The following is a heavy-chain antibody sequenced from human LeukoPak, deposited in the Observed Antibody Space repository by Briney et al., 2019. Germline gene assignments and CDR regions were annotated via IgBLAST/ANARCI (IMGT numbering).Heavy chain of an antibody. Sequence: GSLRLSWAXAGFTFXSYAMSWVRQAPGKGLEWVSAISGSGGSTYYADSVKGRFTISRDNSKNTLDLQMNSLRAEDTAVYYCAKSSKAWDYWGQGTLVTVSS. CDR3: AKSSKAWDY. CDR2: ISGSGGST. J-gene: IGHJ4*02. CDR1: GFTFXSYA. V-gene: IGHV3-23*01.